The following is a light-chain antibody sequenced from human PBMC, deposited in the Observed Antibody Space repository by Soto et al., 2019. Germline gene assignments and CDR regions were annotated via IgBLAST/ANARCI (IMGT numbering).Light chain of an antibody. CDR2: EVS. CDR1: SSDVGTYDL. J-gene: IGLJ1*01. Sequence: QSALTQPASVSRSPGQSITISCTGTSSDVGTYDLVSWYQQHPGKAPKLMIYEVSKRPSGVSNRFSGSKSGNTASLTISGLQAEDEADYHCCSYAVSSTYVFGTGTKVTVL. V-gene: IGLV2-23*02. CDR3: CSYAVSSTYV.